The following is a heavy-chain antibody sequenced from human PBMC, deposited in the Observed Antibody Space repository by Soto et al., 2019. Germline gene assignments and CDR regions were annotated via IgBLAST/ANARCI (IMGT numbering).Heavy chain of an antibody. CDR3: AKGLRYFDWAPMDV. J-gene: IGHJ6*02. CDR1: GGSISSYY. CDR2: IYYSGST. Sequence: SDTLSLTCTVSGGSISSYYCSWIRQPPGKGLEWIGYIYYSGSTNYNPSLKSRVTISVDTPKNQFSLKLSSVTAADTAVYYCAKGLRYFDWAPMDVWGQGTTVTVSS. V-gene: IGHV4-59*01. D-gene: IGHD3-9*01.